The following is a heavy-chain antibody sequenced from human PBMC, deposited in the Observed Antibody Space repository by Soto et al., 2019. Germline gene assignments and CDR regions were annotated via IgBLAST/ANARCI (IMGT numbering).Heavy chain of an antibody. CDR3: ARLWHDSSGYYYSFDQ. Sequence: QLQLQESGPGLVKPSETLSLTCTVSGGSISNGDYYWGWIRQPPGKGLEWIGSIYYSGSTFYNPSLTSRVTMSVDTSKNQFSLRLNSVTAADTSLYYCARLWHDSSGYYYSFDQWGQGTLVTVSS. D-gene: IGHD3-22*01. V-gene: IGHV4-39*01. J-gene: IGHJ4*02. CDR1: GGSISNGDYY. CDR2: IYYSGST.